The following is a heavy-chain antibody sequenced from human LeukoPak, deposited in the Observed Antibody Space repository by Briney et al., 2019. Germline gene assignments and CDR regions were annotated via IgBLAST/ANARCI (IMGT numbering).Heavy chain of an antibody. J-gene: IGHJ5*02. V-gene: IGHV5-51*01. CDR2: INPGDSDT. CDR3: ARRVLSRWYPDPNWFDP. Sequence: GESLKISCKGSGYRFTNYWIGWVRQMPGKGLEWMGIINPGDSDTRYSPSLQGQVTISADKSISTAYLHWSSLKASDTAMYYCARRVLSRWYPDPNWFDPWGQGTLVTVSS. D-gene: IGHD6-13*01. CDR1: GYRFTNYW.